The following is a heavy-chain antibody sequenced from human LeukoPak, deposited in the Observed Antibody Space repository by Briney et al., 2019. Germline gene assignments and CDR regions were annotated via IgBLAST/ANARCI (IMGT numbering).Heavy chain of an antibody. V-gene: IGHV4-34*01. CDR2: INHSGST. Sequence: SETLSLTCAVYGGSFSGYYWSWIRQPPGKGLEWIGEINHSGSTNYNPSLKSRVTISVDTSKNQFSLKLSSVTAADTAVYYCARDRYGGGYDLWYWGQGTLVTVSS. CDR1: GGSFSGYY. CDR3: ARDRYGGGYDLWY. D-gene: IGHD1-26*01. J-gene: IGHJ4*02.